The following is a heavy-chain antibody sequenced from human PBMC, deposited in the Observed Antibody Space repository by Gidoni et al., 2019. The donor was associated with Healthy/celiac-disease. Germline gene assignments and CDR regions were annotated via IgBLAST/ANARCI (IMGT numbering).Heavy chain of an antibody. J-gene: IGHJ4*02. V-gene: IGHV3-7*03. D-gene: IGHD1-1*01. CDR2: IKQDGSEK. CDR3: ARRDNPFDY. CDR1: GFTLSSYW. Sequence: VQLVESGGGFVQPGGSLRLSCAASGFTLSSYWMSWVRQAPGKGLEWVAKIKQDGSEKYYVDSVKGRFTISRDNAKNSLYLQMNSLRAEDTAVYYCARRDNPFDYWGQGTLVTVSS.